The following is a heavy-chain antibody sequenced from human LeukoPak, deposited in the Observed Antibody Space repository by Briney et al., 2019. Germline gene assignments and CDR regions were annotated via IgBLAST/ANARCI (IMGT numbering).Heavy chain of an antibody. V-gene: IGHV4-39*07. D-gene: IGHD4-17*01. CDR2: INHSGST. CDR1: GGSISSSSYY. Sequence: SETLSLTCTVSGGSISSSSYYWGWIRQPPGKGLEWIGEINHSGSTNYNPSLKSRVTISVDTSKNQFSLKLSSVTAADTAVYYCASRSPSYGDYGGDFDYWGQGTLVTVSS. CDR3: ASRSPSYGDYGGDFDY. J-gene: IGHJ4*02.